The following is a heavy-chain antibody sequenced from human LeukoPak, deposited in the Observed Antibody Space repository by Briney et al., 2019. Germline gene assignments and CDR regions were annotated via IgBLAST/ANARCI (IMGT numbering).Heavy chain of an antibody. CDR3: ARGADTAARAFDI. J-gene: IGHJ3*02. CDR2: IYSGGST. V-gene: IGHV3-66*01. D-gene: IGHD5-18*01. CDR1: GFTVSSNY. Sequence: PGGSLRLSCAASGFTVSSNYTSWVRQAPGKGLEWVSVIYSGGSTYYADSVKGRFTISRDNSKNTLYLQMNSLRAEDTAVYYCARGADTAARAFDIWGQGTMVTVSS.